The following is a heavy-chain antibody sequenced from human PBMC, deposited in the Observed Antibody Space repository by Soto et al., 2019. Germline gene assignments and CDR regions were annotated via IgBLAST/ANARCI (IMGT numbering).Heavy chain of an antibody. CDR2: TRNKANSYTT. CDR1: GFTFSDHY. J-gene: IGHJ2*01. Sequence: PGGSLRLSCAASGFTFSDHYMDWVRQAPGKGLEWVGRTRNKANSYTTEYAASVKGRFTISRDDAKNSLYLQMNSLKTEDTALYYCARGGVAAGTARNWYLDLWGRGTLVTVSS. V-gene: IGHV3-72*01. CDR3: ARGGVAAGTARNWYLDL. D-gene: IGHD6-13*01.